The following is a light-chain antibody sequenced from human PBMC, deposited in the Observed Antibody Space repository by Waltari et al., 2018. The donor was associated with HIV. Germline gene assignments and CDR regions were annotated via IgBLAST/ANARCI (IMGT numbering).Light chain of an antibody. CDR2: RNN. J-gene: IGLJ1*01. Sequence: QSVLTQPPSASGTPGQRVTIACSGSSSHIGSNYVYWYQQLPETAPKLLIYRNNQRPSGVPDRFSGSKSGTSASLAISGVRSEDEADYYCAAWDDSLLYVFGTGTKVTVL. CDR1: SSHIGSNY. CDR3: AAWDDSLLYV. V-gene: IGLV1-47*01.